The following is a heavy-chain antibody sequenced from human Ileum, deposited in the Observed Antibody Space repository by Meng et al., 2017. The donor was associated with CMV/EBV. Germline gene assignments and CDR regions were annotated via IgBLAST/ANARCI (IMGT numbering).Heavy chain of an antibody. CDR1: RRPISMLTSS. CDR3: ARLLVGATGYPDY. CDR2: SSFIAST. J-gene: IGHJ4*02. D-gene: IGHD1-26*01. V-gene: IGHV4-39*01. Sequence: SRRPISMLTSSGGCIRQPPGHGLQCISSSSFIASTYYNPSLKSRVTISVDTSKNQFSLNLSSVTAADTAVYYCARLLVGATGYPDYWGQGTLVTVSS.